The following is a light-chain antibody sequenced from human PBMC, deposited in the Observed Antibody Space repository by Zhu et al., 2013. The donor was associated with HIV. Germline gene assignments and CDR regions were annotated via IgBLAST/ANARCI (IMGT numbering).Light chain of an antibody. CDR2: GYN. CDR1: STNIGAGYD. J-gene: IGLJ2*01. V-gene: IGLV1-40*01. CDR3: AGWDDSLNGPV. Sequence: QSVLTQPPSVSGAPGQRVTISCTGSSTNIGAGYDVHWYQQLPGTAPKLLIYGYNNGPSGVPDRFSASKSGTSASLAISGLQSEDEADYYCAGWDDSLNGPVFGGGTKLTVL.